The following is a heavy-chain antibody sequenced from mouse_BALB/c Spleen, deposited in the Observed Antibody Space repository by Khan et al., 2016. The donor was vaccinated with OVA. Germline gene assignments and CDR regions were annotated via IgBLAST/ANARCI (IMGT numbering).Heavy chain of an antibody. CDR3: ARRTTEYALDY. Sequence: QVQLKESGAELARPGASVKMSCKASGYTFTSHTMHWIKQRPGQGLEWIGYINPRSGYNQKLNDKATLTADISSSTAYMQLSSLTSEDSAVYYCARRTTEYALDYWCQGTSVTVSS. D-gene: IGHD2-14*01. CDR1: GYTFTSHT. V-gene: IGHV1-4*01. J-gene: IGHJ4*01. CDR2: INPRSG.